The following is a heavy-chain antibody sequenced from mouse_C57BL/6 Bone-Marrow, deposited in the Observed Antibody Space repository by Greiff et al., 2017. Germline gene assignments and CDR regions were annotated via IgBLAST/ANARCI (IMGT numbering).Heavy chain of an antibody. J-gene: IGHJ2*01. CDR3: AGMGWSCDY. Sequence: QVQLQQSGAELVKPGASVKLSCKASGYTFTSYWMQWVKQRPGQGLEWIGEIDPSDSYTNYNQKFKGKATLTVDTSYSTAYMQLSSLTSEDSAVYYCAGMGWSCDYWGQGTTLTVPS. CDR2: IDPSDSYT. V-gene: IGHV1-50*01. CDR1: GYTFTSYW. D-gene: IGHD2-3*01.